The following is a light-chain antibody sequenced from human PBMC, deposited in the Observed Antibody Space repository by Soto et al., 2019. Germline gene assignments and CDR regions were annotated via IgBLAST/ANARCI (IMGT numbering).Light chain of an antibody. Sequence: TQYQGTLSLSPGERASRSCRASQSVSSSLAWYQQKPGQAPRLLIYGASTRATGIPAWFSGSGSGTEFTLTISSLQSEDFAVYYCQQYNNWPRTFGQGSKVAIK. CDR2: GAS. J-gene: IGKJ1*01. V-gene: IGKV3-15*01. CDR1: QSVSSS. CDR3: QQYNNWPRT.